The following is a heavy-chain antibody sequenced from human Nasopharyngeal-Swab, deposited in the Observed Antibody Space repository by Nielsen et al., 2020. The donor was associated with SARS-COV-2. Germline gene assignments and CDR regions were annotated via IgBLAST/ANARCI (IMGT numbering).Heavy chain of an antibody. Sequence: SETLSLTCAVYGGSFSGCYWSWIRQPPGKGLEWIGEINHNGSTNYNPSLKSRVTISVDTSKNQFSLKLSSVTAADTAVYYCARGGSIAARLFWGDYYMDVWGKGTTVTVSS. CDR3: ARGGSIAARLFWGDYYMDV. J-gene: IGHJ6*03. V-gene: IGHV4-34*01. D-gene: IGHD6-6*01. CDR2: INHNGST. CDR1: GGSFSGCY.